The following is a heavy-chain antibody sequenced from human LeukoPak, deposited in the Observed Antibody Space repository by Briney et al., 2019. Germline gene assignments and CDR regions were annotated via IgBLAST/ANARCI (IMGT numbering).Heavy chain of an antibody. CDR3: ARDLYDFCSGPIDY. V-gene: IGHV3-21*04. J-gene: IGHJ4*02. D-gene: IGHD3-3*01. CDR1: GFTFSSYS. Sequence: GGSLRLSCAASGFTFSSYSMNWVRQAPGKGLEWVSSISSSSSYIYYADSVKGRFTISRDNAKNSLYLQMHSLRAEDTALYYCARDLYDFCSGPIDYWGQGTLVTVSS. CDR2: ISSSSSYI.